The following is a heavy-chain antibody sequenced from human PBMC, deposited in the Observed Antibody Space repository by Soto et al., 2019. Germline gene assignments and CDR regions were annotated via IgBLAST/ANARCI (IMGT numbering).Heavy chain of an antibody. J-gene: IGHJ4*02. D-gene: IGHD4-17*01. Sequence: TLSLTSSVSGGSVSNKTYYWSWIRQPPGKRLEWIGDVYYSGTTNYNPSLKSRVTISVDLSKNQFSLRLSSVTTADTALYYCARTTAVPNTLRSRYFFDYWGQGTLITVSS. V-gene: IGHV4-61*01. CDR1: GGSVSNKTYY. CDR3: ARTTAVPNTLRSRYFFDY. CDR2: VYYSGTT.